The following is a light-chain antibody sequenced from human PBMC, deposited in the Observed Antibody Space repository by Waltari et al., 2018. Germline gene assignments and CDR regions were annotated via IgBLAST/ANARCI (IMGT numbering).Light chain of an antibody. CDR3: YQHSSGYS. V-gene: IGKV3-11*01. Sequence: VILTQSPATLSLSPGERATLSCRASQSISSYLAWYQQKPGQAPRLLIHSASSRATGIPDRFSGSGSATEFTLTISSLEPEDVGVYHCYQHSSGYSFGQGSKVEIK. J-gene: IGKJ2*03. CDR1: QSISSY. CDR2: SAS.